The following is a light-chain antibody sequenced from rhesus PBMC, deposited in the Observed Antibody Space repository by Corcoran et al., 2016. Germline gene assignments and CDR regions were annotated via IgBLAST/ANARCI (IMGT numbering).Light chain of an antibody. Sequence: DIQMTQSPSSLSASAGDRVTITCRASQDIPNWLDWYQHKPGNAPRLPIYWASNLETGVPSRFSGNGSGTDFTLSITSLQPEDFASYYCQPPDESPYSFGRGTKVDSK. CDR1: QDIPNW. J-gene: IGKJ2*01. CDR3: QPPDESPYS. V-gene: IGKV1-69*01. CDR2: WAS.